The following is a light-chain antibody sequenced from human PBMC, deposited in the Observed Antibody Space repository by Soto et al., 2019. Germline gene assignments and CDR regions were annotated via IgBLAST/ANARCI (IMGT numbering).Light chain of an antibody. CDR3: QQYNDFPFT. Sequence: DIQMSQSPSSVSASVGDRVTITCRASRGGSNWLAWYQQKPGKAPTLLIHGASSLQSGVPSRFSGSGSGTYFTLTISSLEPEDFATYFCQQYNDFPFTFGPGTKVDV. J-gene: IGKJ3*01. V-gene: IGKV1D-12*01. CDR2: GAS. CDR1: RGGSNW.